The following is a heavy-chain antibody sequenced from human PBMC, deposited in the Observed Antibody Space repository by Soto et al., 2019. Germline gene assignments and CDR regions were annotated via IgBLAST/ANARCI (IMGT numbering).Heavy chain of an antibody. CDR3: AKDYYGSGSYLSFDY. D-gene: IGHD3-10*01. J-gene: IGHJ4*02. CDR2: ISWNSGSI. CDR1: GFTFDDYA. Sequence: EVQLVESGGGLVQPGRSLRLSCAASGFTFDDYAMHWVRQAPGKGLEWVSGISWNSGSIGYADSVKGRFTISRDNAKNSLYLQMNSLRAEDTAFYYCAKDYYGSGSYLSFDYWGQGTLVTVSS. V-gene: IGHV3-9*01.